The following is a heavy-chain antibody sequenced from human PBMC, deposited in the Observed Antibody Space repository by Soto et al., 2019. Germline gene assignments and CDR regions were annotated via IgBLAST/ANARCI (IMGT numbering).Heavy chain of an antibody. J-gene: IGHJ6*02. CDR1: GFSFSNHW. Sequence: GSLRLSCAASGFSFSNHWMHWVRQAPGKGLVWVSRINADGSGTSYADSVKGRFTISRDNAKNTLYLQMNSLGAEDTAVYYCARGFRDVWGQGTTVTVSS. CDR2: INADGSGT. CDR3: ARGFRDV. V-gene: IGHV3-74*01.